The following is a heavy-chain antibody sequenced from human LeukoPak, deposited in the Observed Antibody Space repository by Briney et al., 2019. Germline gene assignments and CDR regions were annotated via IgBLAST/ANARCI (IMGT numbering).Heavy chain of an antibody. J-gene: IGHJ4*02. CDR3: TRYSNDHFDY. Sequence: GGSLRLSSAGSGFTFGDYGMHWFRQTPGKGLEWVAVIAYDGSRAFYADSVKGRFTISRDNSKNTMSVQMDDLRAEDTAVYYCTRYSNDHFDYWGQGTLVTVSS. CDR1: GFTFGDYG. V-gene: IGHV3-33*01. D-gene: IGHD6-13*01. CDR2: IAYDGSRA.